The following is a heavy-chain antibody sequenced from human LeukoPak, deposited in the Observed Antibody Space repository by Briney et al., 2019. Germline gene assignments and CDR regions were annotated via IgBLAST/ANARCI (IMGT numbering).Heavy chain of an antibody. V-gene: IGHV5-51*01. CDR3: ARQGTAMSYHVDY. J-gene: IGHJ4*02. Sequence: GESLKISCKGSGYSFTSYWIGWVRQMPGKGLEWMGIIYPGDSDTRYSPSFQGQVTISADKSISTAYLQRSSLKASDTAMYYCARQGTAMSYHVDYWGQGTLVTVSS. D-gene: IGHD5-18*01. CDR2: IYPGDSDT. CDR1: GYSFTSYW.